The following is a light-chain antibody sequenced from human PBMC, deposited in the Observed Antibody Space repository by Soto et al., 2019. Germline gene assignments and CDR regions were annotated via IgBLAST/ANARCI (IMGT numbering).Light chain of an antibody. CDR1: QSLASAY. J-gene: IGKJ1*01. Sequence: EIVLTQSPGTLSLSPGERASLSCRASQSLASAYLAWYQQKPGQAPRLLIYGASTRATGIPDRFSGSGSGTDFTLTISRLEPEDFAVYYCQRYGITLWTFVQGTKVEIK. CDR2: GAS. CDR3: QRYGITLWT. V-gene: IGKV3-20*01.